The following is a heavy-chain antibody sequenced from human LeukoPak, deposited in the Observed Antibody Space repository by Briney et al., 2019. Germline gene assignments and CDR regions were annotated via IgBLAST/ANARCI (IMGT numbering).Heavy chain of an antibody. CDR1: GGSISSSNW. CDR3: ARVCEQEMASPQSLPPYYFDY. J-gene: IGHJ4*02. D-gene: IGHD5-24*01. CDR2: IYHSGST. V-gene: IGHV4-4*02. Sequence: SGTLSLTCAVSGGSISSSNWWSWVRQPPGKGLEWIGEIYHSGSTNYNPSLKSRVTISVDKSKNQFSLKLSSVTAADTAVYYCARVCEQEMASPQSLPPYYFDYWGQGTLVTVSS.